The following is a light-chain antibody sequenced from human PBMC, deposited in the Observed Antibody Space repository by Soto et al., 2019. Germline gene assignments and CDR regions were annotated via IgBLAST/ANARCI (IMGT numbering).Light chain of an antibody. V-gene: IGLV2-8*01. J-gene: IGLJ2*01. CDR2: EVS. CDR1: SSDVGGYNY. CDR3: SSYAGSINFVV. Sequence: QSALTQPPSASGSPGQSVTISCTGTSSDVGGYNYVSWYQQHPGKAPKLMIYEVSKRPSGVPDRFSGSKSGKTASLTVSGLQAEDEADYYCSSYAGSINFVVFGGGTQLTVL.